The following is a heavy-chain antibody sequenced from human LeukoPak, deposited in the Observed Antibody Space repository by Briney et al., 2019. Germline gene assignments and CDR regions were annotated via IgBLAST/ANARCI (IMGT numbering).Heavy chain of an antibody. J-gene: IGHJ6*02. CDR2: IYLRGNT. V-gene: IGHV4-4*02. D-gene: IGHD2-15*01. CDR1: GGSISRSNW. Sequence: SETLSLTCAISGGSISRSNWWTWVRQPPGKGLEWVGEIYLRGNTNYNPSLKSRVTISVDTSKNQFSLKLSSVTAADTAVYYCARDPVYCSGGSCYYYYGMDVWGQGTTDTVSS. CDR3: ARDPVYCSGGSCYYYYGMDV.